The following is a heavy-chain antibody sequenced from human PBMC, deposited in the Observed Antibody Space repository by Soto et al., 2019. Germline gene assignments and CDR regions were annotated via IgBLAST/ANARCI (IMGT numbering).Heavy chain of an antibody. D-gene: IGHD3-16*01. CDR1: GYTFISYG. J-gene: IGHJ6*02. V-gene: IGHV1-18*01. CDR2: ISDNT. Sequence: QVQLVQSGAEVKKPGASVKVSCKASGYTFISYGISWVRQAPGQGLEWMGWISDNTKYAQKCQGRVSMTTDTPTSAAYMELRSLGSDDTAIYYCARVNWGKYCYYYGMDVWGQGTTVSVSS. CDR3: ARVNWGKYCYYYGMDV.